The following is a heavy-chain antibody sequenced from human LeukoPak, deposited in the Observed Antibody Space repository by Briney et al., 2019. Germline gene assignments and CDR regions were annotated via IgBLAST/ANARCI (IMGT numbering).Heavy chain of an antibody. J-gene: IGHJ5*02. V-gene: IGHV4-4*07. CDR3: ARDHIVVVPAAISWFDP. CDR1: GGSVTTYY. D-gene: IGHD2-2*01. Sequence: SETLSLTCTVSGGSVTTYYWSWIRQSAGKGLEWIGHISTSGTTTYNPSLKSRVTMSVDTSKNQFSLKLSSVTAADTAVYYCARDHIVVVPAAISWFDPWGQGTLVTVSS. CDR2: ISTSGTT.